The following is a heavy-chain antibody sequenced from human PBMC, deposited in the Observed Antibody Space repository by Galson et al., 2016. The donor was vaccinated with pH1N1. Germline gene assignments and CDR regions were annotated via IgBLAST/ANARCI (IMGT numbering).Heavy chain of an antibody. CDR3: AGGGGGGGVVNWFDP. Sequence: TLSLTCTVSGGSISSGSYYWSWIRQPAGKGLEWIGRIYTSGSTNYNPSLKSRVTISADTSKHQLSLKLSSVAAADTAVYYCAGGGGGGGVVNWFDPWGQGTLVTVSS. CDR1: GGSISSGSYY. D-gene: IGHD2-15*01. J-gene: IGHJ5*02. CDR2: IYTSGST. V-gene: IGHV4-61*02.